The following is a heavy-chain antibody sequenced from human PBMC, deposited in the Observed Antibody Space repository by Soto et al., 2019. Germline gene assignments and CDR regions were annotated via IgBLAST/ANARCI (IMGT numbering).Heavy chain of an antibody. V-gene: IGHV5-10-1*01. J-gene: IGHJ6*02. D-gene: IGHD3-3*01. CDR1: GYSFTSYW. Sequence: PGESLKISCKGSGYSFTSYWISWVRQMPGKGLEWMGRIDPSDSYTNYSPSFQGHVTISADKSISTAYLQWSSLKASDTAMYYCARHLGSTIFGVVIKGMDVWGQGTTVTVS. CDR3: ARHLGSTIFGVVIKGMDV. CDR2: IDPSDSYT.